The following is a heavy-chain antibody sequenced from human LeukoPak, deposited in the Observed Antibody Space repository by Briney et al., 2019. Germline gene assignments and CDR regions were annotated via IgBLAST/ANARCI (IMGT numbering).Heavy chain of an antibody. J-gene: IGHJ6*03. V-gene: IGHV1-18*01. CDR2: ISAYNGNT. D-gene: IGHD2-15*01. Sequence: ASVKVSCKASGYTFTSYGISWVRQAPGQGLEGMGWISAYNGNTNYAQKLQGRVTMTTDTSTRPAYMELRSLRSDDTAVYYCASGRESAYYXYYMXVXXXXTMVTVS. CDR1: GYTFTSYG. CDR3: ASGRESAYYXYYMXV.